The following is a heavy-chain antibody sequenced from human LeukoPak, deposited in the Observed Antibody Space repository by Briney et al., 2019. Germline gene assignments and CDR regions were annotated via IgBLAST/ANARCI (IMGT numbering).Heavy chain of an antibody. Sequence: GGSLRLSCAASGFTFSSYAMHWVRQAPGKGLEWVAVISYDGSNKYYADSVKGRFTISRDNSKNTLYLQMNSLRAEDTAVYYCARETHDFWSGAPPGYYYYYMDVWGKGTTVIVSS. CDR1: GFTFSSYA. CDR2: ISYDGSNK. CDR3: ARETHDFWSGAPPGYYYYYMDV. D-gene: IGHD3-3*01. V-gene: IGHV3-30-3*01. J-gene: IGHJ6*03.